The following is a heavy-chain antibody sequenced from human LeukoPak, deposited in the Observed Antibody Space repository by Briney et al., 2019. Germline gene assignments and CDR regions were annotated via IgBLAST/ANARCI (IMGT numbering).Heavy chain of an antibody. Sequence: GGSLRLSCAASGFTFSSYEMNWVRQAPGKGLEWVSYISSSGSTIYYADSVKGRFTISRDNAKNSLYLQMSSLRAEDTAVYYCARFYGSGSYYNGDYWGLGTLVTVSS. CDR3: ARFYGSGSYYNGDY. CDR2: ISSSGSTI. V-gene: IGHV3-48*03. D-gene: IGHD3-10*01. CDR1: GFTFSSYE. J-gene: IGHJ4*02.